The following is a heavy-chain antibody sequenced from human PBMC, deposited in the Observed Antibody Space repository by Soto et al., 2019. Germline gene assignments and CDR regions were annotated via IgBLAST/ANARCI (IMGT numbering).Heavy chain of an antibody. V-gene: IGHV6-1*01. Sequence: QVQLQQSGPGLVRPSQTLSLTCAISGDSVSSNSAGWNWIRQSPSRGLEWLGRTYYRSRWYNEYALSLKSRIIINPDTSKNQFSLQLNSVTPDDTAVYYCARDLAASQWDWGQGTLVTVSS. CDR3: ARDLAASQWD. CDR2: TYYRSRWYN. CDR1: GDSVSSNSAG. D-gene: IGHD1-26*01. J-gene: IGHJ4*02.